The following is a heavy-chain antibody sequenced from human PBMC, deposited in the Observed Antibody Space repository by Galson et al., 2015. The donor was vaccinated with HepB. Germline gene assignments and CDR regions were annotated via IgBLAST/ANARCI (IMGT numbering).Heavy chain of an antibody. D-gene: IGHD6-13*01. Sequence: SLRLSCAASGFTFSSYAMSWVRQAPGKGLEWVSAISGSGGSTYYADSVKGRFTISRDNSKNTLYLQMNSLRAEDTAVYYCAKEFRTEFSSSWYEGEFDYWGQGTLVTVSS. CDR3: AKEFRTEFSSSWYEGEFDY. CDR1: GFTFSSYA. V-gene: IGHV3-23*01. J-gene: IGHJ4*02. CDR2: ISGSGGST.